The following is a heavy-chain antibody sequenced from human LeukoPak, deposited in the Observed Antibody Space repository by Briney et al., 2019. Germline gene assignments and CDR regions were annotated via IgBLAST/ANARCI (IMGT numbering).Heavy chain of an antibody. CDR2: ISGSGGST. D-gene: IGHD2-8*01. CDR1: GFTFSSYA. CDR3: AIHLLMVYAPYYFDY. Sequence: PGGSLRLSCAASGFTFSSYAMSWVRQAPGKGLEWVSAISGSGGSTYYADSVKGRFTISRDNSKNTLYLQMNSLRAEDTAVYYCAIHLLMVYAPYYFDYWGQGTLVTVSS. V-gene: IGHV3-23*01. J-gene: IGHJ4*02.